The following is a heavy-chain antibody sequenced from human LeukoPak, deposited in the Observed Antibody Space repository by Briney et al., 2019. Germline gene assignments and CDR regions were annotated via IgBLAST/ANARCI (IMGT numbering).Heavy chain of an antibody. CDR1: GFTFTNYW. D-gene: IGHD6-13*01. CDR2: INQNGVEM. V-gene: IGHV3-7*01. J-gene: IGHJ4*02. CDR3: ARDFGSAAAIYEY. Sequence: GGSLRLSCATSGFTFTNYWMTWVRQAPGKGLEWVANINQNGVEMYYVESVKGRFTISRDSGRNSLFLQMNSLRAEDTAVYYCARDFGSAAAIYEYWGQGTLVAVSS.